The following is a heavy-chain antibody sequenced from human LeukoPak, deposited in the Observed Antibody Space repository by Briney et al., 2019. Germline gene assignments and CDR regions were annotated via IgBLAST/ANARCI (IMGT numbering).Heavy chain of an antibody. CDR3: AKDPTIPDY. Sequence: PGRSLRLSCAASGFTFSSYGMHWVRQAPGKGLEWVAVISYDGSNKYYADSVKGRFTISRDNSKNTLYLQMNGLRAEDTAVYYCAKDPTIPDYWGQGTLVTVSS. J-gene: IGHJ4*02. CDR2: ISYDGSNK. V-gene: IGHV3-30*18. CDR1: GFTFSSYG. D-gene: IGHD1-1*01.